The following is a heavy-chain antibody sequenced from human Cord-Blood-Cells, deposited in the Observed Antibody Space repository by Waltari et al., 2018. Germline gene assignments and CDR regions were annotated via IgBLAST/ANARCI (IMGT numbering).Heavy chain of an antibody. J-gene: IGHJ4*02. D-gene: IGHD6-6*01. V-gene: IGHV1-2*02. Sequence: QVQLVQSGAEVKKPGASVKVSCKASGYTFTGYYMHWVRQAPGQGLEWMEWLKPDSGGTNYARKFQGRGTMTRDTSISTAYMELSRLRSDDTAVYYCARDVGIFLGSSYYFDYWGQGTLVTVSS. CDR3: ARDVGIFLGSSYYFDY. CDR2: LKPDSGGT. CDR1: GYTFTGYY.